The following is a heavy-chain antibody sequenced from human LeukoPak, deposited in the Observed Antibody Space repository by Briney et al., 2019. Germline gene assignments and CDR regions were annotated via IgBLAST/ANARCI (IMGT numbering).Heavy chain of an antibody. CDR1: GCTFNTYD. CDR2: VWYDGSDT. D-gene: IGHD2-15*01. Sequence: RGRSQRLPCAASGCTFNTYDMHWVRQAPGKGLEWVAVVWYDGSDTYYGDSVKGRFTISRDNSRNTLYLQMNSLRGEDTAVCYCARGGSTCCSFASRGHGTLVTVSS. J-gene: IGHJ4*03. CDR3: ARGGSTCCSFAS. V-gene: IGHV3-33*01.